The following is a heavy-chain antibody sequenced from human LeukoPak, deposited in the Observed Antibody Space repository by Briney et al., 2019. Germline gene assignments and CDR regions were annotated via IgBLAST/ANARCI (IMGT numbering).Heavy chain of an antibody. CDR2: ISAYNGNT. CDR1: GYTFTSYV. V-gene: IGHV1-18*01. CDR3: ARDQYYGSGSYYKGLY. D-gene: IGHD3-10*01. J-gene: IGHJ4*02. Sequence: GASVKVSCKASGYTFTSYVISWVRQAPGQGLEWMGWISAYNGNTNYAQKLQGRVTMTTDTSTSTAYMELRSLRSDDTAVYYCARDQYYGSGSYYKGLYWGQGTLVTVSS.